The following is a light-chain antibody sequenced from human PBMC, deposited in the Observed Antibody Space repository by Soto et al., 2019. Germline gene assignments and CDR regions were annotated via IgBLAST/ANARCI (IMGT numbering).Light chain of an antibody. CDR1: QSVSSN. CDR2: GAS. Sequence: EIVMTQYPATLSVSPGEIATLSCRASQSVSSNLAWYQQKPGQAPRLLISGASTRDTGIPARFSGSGSGTEFNLTISSLQSEDFAIYFCQQYNNWPPDRTFGQGTNVEIK. V-gene: IGKV3-15*01. CDR3: QQYNNWPPDRT. J-gene: IGKJ1*01.